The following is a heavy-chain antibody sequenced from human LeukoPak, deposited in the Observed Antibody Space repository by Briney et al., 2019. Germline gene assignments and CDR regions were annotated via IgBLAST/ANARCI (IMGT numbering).Heavy chain of an antibody. Sequence: PSGTLSLTCTVSGGSISSYYWSWIRQPPGKGLEWIGYIYYSGSTNYNPSLKSRVTISVDTSKNQFSLKLSSVTAADTAVYYCARGSLAMVRGNWFDPWGQGTLVTVSS. CDR3: ARGSLAMVRGNWFDP. CDR1: GGSISSYY. V-gene: IGHV4-59*01. D-gene: IGHD3-10*01. J-gene: IGHJ5*02. CDR2: IYYSGST.